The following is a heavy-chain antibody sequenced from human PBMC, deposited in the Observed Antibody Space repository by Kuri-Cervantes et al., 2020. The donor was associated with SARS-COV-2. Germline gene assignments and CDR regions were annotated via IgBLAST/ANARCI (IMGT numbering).Heavy chain of an antibody. Sequence: GGSLRLSCAASGFTFSSYAMHWVRQAPGKGLEWVAVISYDGSNKYYADSVKGRFTISRDNSKNTLYLQMNSLRAEDTAVYYCARDLGPSGFDHWGQGTLVTVSS. CDR3: ARDLGPSGFDH. CDR1: GFTFSSYA. D-gene: IGHD3-10*01. CDR2: ISYDGSNK. J-gene: IGHJ5*02. V-gene: IGHV3-30*14.